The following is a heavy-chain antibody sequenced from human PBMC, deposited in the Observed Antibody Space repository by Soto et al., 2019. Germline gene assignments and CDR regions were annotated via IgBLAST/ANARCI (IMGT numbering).Heavy chain of an antibody. CDR3: ARDPLIDYYGSGSLVGVDV. CDR2: IYYSGST. D-gene: IGHD3-10*01. V-gene: IGHV4-59*01. CDR1: GGSISSYY. Sequence: PSETLSLTCTVSGGSISSYYWSWIRQPPGKGLEWIGYIYYSGSTNYNPSLKSRVTISVDTSKNQFSLKLSSVTAADTAVYYCARDPLIDYYGSGSLVGVDVWGQGTTVTVSS. J-gene: IGHJ6*02.